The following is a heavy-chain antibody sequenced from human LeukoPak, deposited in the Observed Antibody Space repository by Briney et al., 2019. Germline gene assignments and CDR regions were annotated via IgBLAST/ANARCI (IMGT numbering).Heavy chain of an antibody. D-gene: IGHD3-16*02. CDR3: ARDQSYYFDY. CDR2: ISYDGSNK. J-gene: IGHJ4*02. CDR1: GFTFSSYA. V-gene: IGHV3-30-3*01. Sequence: GGSRRLSCAASGFTFSSYAMHWVRQAPGKGLEWVAVISYDGSNKYYADSVKGRFTISRDDSKNTLYLQMNSLRAEDTAVYYCARDQSYYFDYWGQGTLVTVSS.